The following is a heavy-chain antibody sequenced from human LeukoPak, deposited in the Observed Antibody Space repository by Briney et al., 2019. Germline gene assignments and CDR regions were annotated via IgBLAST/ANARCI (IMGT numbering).Heavy chain of an antibody. CDR2: IYSSGST. J-gene: IGHJ5*02. Sequence: SETLSRTCTVSGGSINSYYWSWIRQPAGKGLEWIGRIYSSGSTNYNPSLKSRVIMSVDTSKNQFSLKLSSMTAADTAVYCCARGGSSWNNWFDPWGQGTLVTVSS. V-gene: IGHV4-4*07. CDR1: GGSINSYY. CDR3: ARGGSSWNNWFDP. D-gene: IGHD6-13*01.